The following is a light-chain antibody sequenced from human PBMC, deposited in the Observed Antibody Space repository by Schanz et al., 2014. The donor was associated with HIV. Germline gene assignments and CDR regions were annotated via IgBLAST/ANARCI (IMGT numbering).Light chain of an antibody. Sequence: QSVLTQPPSVSGAPGQRVTISCTGSSSNIGAGYDVHWYKQLPETAPKLLIFGDNNRPSGVPDRYSGSKSDTSASLAITGLQAEDEADYYCQSYDNSLSGYVVFGGGTKLTVL. J-gene: IGLJ2*01. CDR2: GDN. CDR3: QSYDNSLSGYVV. V-gene: IGLV1-40*01. CDR1: SSNIGAGYD.